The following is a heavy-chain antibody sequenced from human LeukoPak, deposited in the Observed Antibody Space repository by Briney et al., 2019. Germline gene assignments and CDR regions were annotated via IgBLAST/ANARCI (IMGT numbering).Heavy chain of an antibody. CDR1: GFTFSSYA. V-gene: IGHV3-23*01. CDR2: ISGSGGSA. CDR3: AKLYCSSTSCSYDY. D-gene: IGHD2-2*01. Sequence: GGSLRLSCAASGFTFSSYAMSWVRRAPGKGLEWVSAISGSGGSAYYGDSVKGRFTISRDKSKNTLYLQMNSLRAEDTAVYYCAKLYCSSTSCSYDYWGQGTLVTVSS. J-gene: IGHJ4*02.